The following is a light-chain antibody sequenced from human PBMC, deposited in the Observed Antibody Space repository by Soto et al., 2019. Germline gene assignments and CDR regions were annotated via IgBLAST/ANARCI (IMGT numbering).Light chain of an antibody. Sequence: QLVLTQSPSASASLGASVKLTCTLSSGHSSYAIAWHQQQPEKGPRYLMKLNSDGSHSKGDGIPDRFSGSSSGAERHLTISSLQSEDEADYYCQTWGTVGVFGGGTKLTVL. CDR2: LNSDGSH. J-gene: IGLJ2*01. CDR3: QTWGTVGV. CDR1: SGHSSYA. V-gene: IGLV4-69*01.